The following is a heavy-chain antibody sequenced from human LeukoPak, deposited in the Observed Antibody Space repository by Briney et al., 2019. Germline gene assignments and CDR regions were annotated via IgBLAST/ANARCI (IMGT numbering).Heavy chain of an antibody. Sequence: SETLSLTCTVSGGSITTSGYYWGWIRQPPGKGLEYFASIDSSGNAYYNPSLQSRVTISADTSKNQFSLKLSSVTAADTAVYYCTRDRGQWLVDYWGQGTLVTVSS. V-gene: IGHV4-39*07. CDR2: IDSSGNA. J-gene: IGHJ4*02. CDR3: TRDRGQWLVDY. CDR1: GGSITTSGYY. D-gene: IGHD6-19*01.